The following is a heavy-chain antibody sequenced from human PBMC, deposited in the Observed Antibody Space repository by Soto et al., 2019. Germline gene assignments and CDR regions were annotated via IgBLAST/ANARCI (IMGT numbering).Heavy chain of an antibody. Sequence: QVQLVQSGAETKNPGASVKVSCKASRYSFSGYYIQWVRQAPGQGPEWLGWIYPNTETTDSSKKFQGRVTITSGMSTRTVYMELRELRSADTAVYYCVSLQTSGWPGVHWGQGTLVTVSS. CDR2: IYPNTETT. V-gene: IGHV1-2*02. D-gene: IGHD6-25*01. CDR3: VSLQTSGWPGVH. J-gene: IGHJ4*02. CDR1: RYSFSGYY.